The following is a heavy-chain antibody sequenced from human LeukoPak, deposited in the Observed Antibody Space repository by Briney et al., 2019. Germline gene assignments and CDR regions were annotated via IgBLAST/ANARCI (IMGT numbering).Heavy chain of an antibody. Sequence: GESLKISCKGSGYSFTSYWIGWVRQMPGKGLEWMGIIYPGDSDTRYSPSFQGQVTISADKSISTAYLQWSSLKASDTAMYYCARQSYYDSSGYYPFDYWGQGTLVTVSS. CDR2: IYPGDSDT. CDR3: ARQSYYDSSGYYPFDY. V-gene: IGHV5-51*01. D-gene: IGHD3-22*01. CDR1: GYSFTSYW. J-gene: IGHJ4*02.